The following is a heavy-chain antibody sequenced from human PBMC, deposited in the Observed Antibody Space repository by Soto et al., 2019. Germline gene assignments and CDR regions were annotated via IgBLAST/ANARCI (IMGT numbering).Heavy chain of an antibody. J-gene: IGHJ3*02. CDR1: GFTFSSHS. CDR3: ARAGVYGSFDI. D-gene: IGHD4-17*01. V-gene: IGHV3-48*01. Sequence: GGSLRLSCAASGFTFSSHSMNWVRRAPGKGLEWVSYISSSTRTIYYADSVKGRFTVSRDNAKNSLYLQMNSLRAEDTAVYYCARAGVYGSFDIWGQGTMVTVSS. CDR2: ISSSTRTI.